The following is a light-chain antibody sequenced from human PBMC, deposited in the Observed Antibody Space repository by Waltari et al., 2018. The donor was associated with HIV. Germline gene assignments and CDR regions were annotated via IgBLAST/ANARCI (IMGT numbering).Light chain of an antibody. CDR1: QSLSSN. CDR3: QQYNNWLT. CDR2: GAS. V-gene: IGKV3-15*01. Sequence: EIVMTQSPATLSVSPGERATLSCRASQSLSSNLAWYKQKPGQAPRILIYGASTRATGIPARFSGSGSGTEFTLTISSLQSEDFAVYYCQQYNNWLTFGQGTKVEIK. J-gene: IGKJ1*01.